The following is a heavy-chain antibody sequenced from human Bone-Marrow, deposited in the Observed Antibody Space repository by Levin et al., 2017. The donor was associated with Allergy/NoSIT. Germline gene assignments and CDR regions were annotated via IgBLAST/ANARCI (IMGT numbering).Heavy chain of an antibody. CDR2: IYASGTT. CDR3: ARFCGTGGDCFHAGAFDV. J-gene: IGHJ3*01. V-gene: IGHV4-61*02. D-gene: IGHD2-21*02. CDR1: GDSIGSDSYL. Sequence: SETLSLTCTVSGDSIGSDSYLWGWIRQPAGKGLEWIGRIYASGTTNYNASLKSRVTIVLDTSNNQFSLRLTSVTAADTAVDYCARFCGTGGDCFHAGAFDVWGQGALVTVSS.